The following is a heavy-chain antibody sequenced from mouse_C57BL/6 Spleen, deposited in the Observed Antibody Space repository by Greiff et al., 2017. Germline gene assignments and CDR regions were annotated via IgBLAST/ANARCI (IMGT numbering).Heavy chain of an antibody. J-gene: IGHJ4*01. CDR1: GFSLTSYG. Sequence: QVQLKESGPGLVAPSQSLSITCTVSGFSLTSYGVDWVRQSPGKGLEWLGVIWGVGSTNYNSALKSRKSISKDNSKSQVFLKMNSLQTDDTAMYCCASFSMGYWGQGTSVTVSS. V-gene: IGHV2-6*01. CDR3: ASFSMGY. CDR2: IWGVGST.